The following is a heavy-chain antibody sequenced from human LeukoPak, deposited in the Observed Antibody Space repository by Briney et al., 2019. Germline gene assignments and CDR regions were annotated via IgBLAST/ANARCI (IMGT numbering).Heavy chain of an antibody. CDR1: GGTFSNFA. CDR3: AGLKVDYSGSAGYYYLDY. Sequence: ASVKVSCKAPGGTFSNFALSWVRQAPGQGLEWVGRVLPLFGTANYAQKFQGRVTITADKSTSTGYMELSSLRSEDTAVYYCAGLKVDYSGSAGYYYLDYWGQGTLVTVSS. D-gene: IGHD3-22*01. CDR2: VLPLFGTA. V-gene: IGHV1-69*06. J-gene: IGHJ4*02.